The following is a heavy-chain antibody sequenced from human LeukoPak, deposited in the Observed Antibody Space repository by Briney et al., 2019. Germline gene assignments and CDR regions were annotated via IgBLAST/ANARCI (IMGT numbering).Heavy chain of an antibody. D-gene: IGHD3-3*01. V-gene: IGHV4-59*11. Sequence: SETLSLTCTVSGGSISSHYWSWIRQPPGKGLEWIGYIYYSGSTNYNPSLKSQVTISVDTSKNQFSLKLSSVTAADTAVYYCAREEGARYYDFWSGYYNNYYMDVWGKGTTVTVSS. J-gene: IGHJ6*03. CDR1: GGSISSHY. CDR2: IYYSGST. CDR3: AREEGARYYDFWSGYYNNYYMDV.